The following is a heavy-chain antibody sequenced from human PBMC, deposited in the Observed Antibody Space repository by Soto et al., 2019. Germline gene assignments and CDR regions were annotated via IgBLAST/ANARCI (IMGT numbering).Heavy chain of an antibody. Sequence: PGGSLILSCAASGFTFSTYAMSWVRQAPGKGLEWVSAISGSGGSTYFADSVKGRFTISRDNSKNTLYLQMNSLRAEDTAVYYCAKRSVLRFLEWLSLPNHYFDYWGQGTLVTVSS. CDR1: GFTFSTYA. J-gene: IGHJ4*02. V-gene: IGHV3-23*01. CDR2: ISGSGGST. D-gene: IGHD3-3*01. CDR3: AKRSVLRFLEWLSLPNHYFDY.